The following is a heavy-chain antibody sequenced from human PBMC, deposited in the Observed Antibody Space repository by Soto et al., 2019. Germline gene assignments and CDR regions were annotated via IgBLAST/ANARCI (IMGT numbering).Heavy chain of an antibody. CDR1: GFTFGAYA. CDR3: ARYRIAADLSDFDH. Sequence: EVQLVESGGGLVQPGRSLRLSCTASGFTFGAYAMSWVRQAPGKGLEWVGSIRSKAYWGTTREDSNSIAYLQMDSLKTEDTAMYYCARYRIAADLSDFDHWGQGTLVTVSS. D-gene: IGHD6-13*01. J-gene: IGHJ4*02. CDR2: IRSKAYWGT. V-gene: IGHV3-49*04.